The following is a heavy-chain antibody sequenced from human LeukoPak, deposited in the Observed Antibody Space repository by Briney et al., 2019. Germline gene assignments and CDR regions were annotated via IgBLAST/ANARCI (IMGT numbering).Heavy chain of an antibody. J-gene: IGHJ4*02. CDR1: GFTFSSYW. Sequence: RVLSLSCAATGFTFSSYWMSWVRQAPGKGLEWVANIKQDGSEKYYVDSVKGRFTIYRDNAKNSLYLQMNSLRAEDTAVYYCARGAIDFWSGYFPFDYWGQGTLVTVSS. D-gene: IGHD3-3*01. CDR3: ARGAIDFWSGYFPFDY. CDR2: IKQDGSEK. V-gene: IGHV3-7*05.